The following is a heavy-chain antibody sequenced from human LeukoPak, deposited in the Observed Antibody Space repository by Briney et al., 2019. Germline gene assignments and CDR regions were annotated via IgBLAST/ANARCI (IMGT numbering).Heavy chain of an antibody. Sequence: PSETLSLTCTVSGGSISSYYWSWIRQPPGKGLEWIGYIYYSGSTNYNPSLKSRVTISVDTSKNQFSLKLSSVTAADTAVYYCASLAVNKAAPDWWGQGTLVTVSS. CDR1: GGSISSYY. CDR3: ASLAVNKAAPDW. D-gene: IGHD6-6*01. V-gene: IGHV4-59*08. J-gene: IGHJ4*02. CDR2: IYYSGST.